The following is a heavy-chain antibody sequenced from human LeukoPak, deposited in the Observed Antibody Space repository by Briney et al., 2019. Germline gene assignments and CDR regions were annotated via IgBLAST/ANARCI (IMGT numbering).Heavy chain of an antibody. CDR1: GFTFSSYA. J-gene: IGHJ4*02. CDR2: ISYDGSNK. D-gene: IGHD6-19*01. CDR3: ARDPPVAGFYYFDS. V-gene: IGHV3-30*04. Sequence: GGSLRLSCAASGFTFSSYAMHWVRQAPGKGLEWVADISYDGSNKYYADSVKGRFTISRDNSKNTLYLQMNSLRAEDTAVYYCARDPPVAGFYYFDSWGQGTLVTVSS.